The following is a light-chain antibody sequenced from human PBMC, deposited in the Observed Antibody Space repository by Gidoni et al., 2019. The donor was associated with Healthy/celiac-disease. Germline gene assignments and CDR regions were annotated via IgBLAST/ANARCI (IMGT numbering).Light chain of an antibody. CDR3: MQGTHWPRA. CDR2: KVS. CDR1: QSLVHSDGNTY. J-gene: IGKJ2*01. V-gene: IGKV2-30*02. Sequence: DVVMTQSPLSLPVTLGQPASISCRSSQSLVHSDGNTYLNWFQQRPGQSPRRLIYKVSNRDSGVPDRFSGSGSGTDFTLKISRVDAEDVGVYYCMQGTHWPRAFGQGTKLEIK.